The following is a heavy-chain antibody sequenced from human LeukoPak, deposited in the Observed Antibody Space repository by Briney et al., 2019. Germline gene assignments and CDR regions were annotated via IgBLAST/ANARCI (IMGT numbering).Heavy chain of an antibody. CDR3: ASGRSGYEAQ. J-gene: IGHJ4*02. V-gene: IGHV3-53*01. Sequence: GGSLRLSCAASGFMFSSNWMSWVRQAPGKGLEWVSVIYSGGSTYYADSVKGRFTISRDNSKNTLYLQMNSLRAEDTAVYYCASGRSGYEAQWGQGTLVTVSS. CDR2: IYSGGST. CDR1: GFMFSSNW. D-gene: IGHD3-22*01.